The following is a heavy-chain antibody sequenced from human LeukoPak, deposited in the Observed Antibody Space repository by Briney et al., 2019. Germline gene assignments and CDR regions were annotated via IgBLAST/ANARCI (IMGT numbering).Heavy chain of an antibody. Sequence: GGSLRLSCAASGFTFSSYSMNWVRQAPGKGLEWVSSISSSSSYIYYADSVKGRFTISRDNAKNSLYLQMNSLRAEDTAVYYCAKDSTFYYYDSSGYPPDFDYWGQGTLVTVSS. CDR3: AKDSTFYYYDSSGYPPDFDY. D-gene: IGHD3-22*01. CDR2: ISSSSSYI. CDR1: GFTFSSYS. V-gene: IGHV3-21*01. J-gene: IGHJ4*02.